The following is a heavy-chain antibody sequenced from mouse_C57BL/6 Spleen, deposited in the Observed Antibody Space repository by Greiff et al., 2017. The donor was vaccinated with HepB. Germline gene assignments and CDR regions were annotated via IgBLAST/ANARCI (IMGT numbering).Heavy chain of an antibody. CDR1: GYAFSSYW. D-gene: IGHD2-3*01. CDR3: ARGNDGYYVGYFDY. CDR2: IYPGDGDT. Sequence: VQLQQSGAELVKPGASVKISCKASGYAFSSYWMNWVKQRPGKGLEWIGQIYPGDGDTNYNGKFKGKATLTADKSSSTAYMQLSSLTSEDSAVYFCARGNDGYYVGYFDYWGQGTTLTVSS. V-gene: IGHV1-80*01. J-gene: IGHJ2*01.